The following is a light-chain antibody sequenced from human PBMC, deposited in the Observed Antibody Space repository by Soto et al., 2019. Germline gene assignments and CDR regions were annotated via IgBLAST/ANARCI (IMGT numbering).Light chain of an antibody. J-gene: IGLJ1*01. V-gene: IGLV2-8*01. CDR2: EVS. Sequence: QSVLTQPPSASGSPGQSVTISCTGSSSDVGGYNYVSWYQQHPGKAPKVIINEVSKRPSGVPDRFSGSKSGNTASLTVSGLQADDEADYYCSSYTSSSTYVFGTGTKVTVL. CDR1: SSDVGGYNY. CDR3: SSYTSSSTYV.